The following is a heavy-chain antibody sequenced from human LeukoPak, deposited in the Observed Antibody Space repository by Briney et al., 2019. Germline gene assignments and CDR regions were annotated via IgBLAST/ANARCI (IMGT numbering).Heavy chain of an antibody. Sequence: HTGGSLRLSCAVSGLTVSSNHMSWVRQAPGKGLEWVSVMYSGGNTFYAGSVKGRFTISRDNSKNTVYLQMNSLRAEDTAVYYCAKGYYYYYMDVWGKGTTVTIS. CDR3: AKGYYYYYMDV. CDR1: GLTVSSNH. V-gene: IGHV3-66*01. J-gene: IGHJ6*03. CDR2: MYSGGNT.